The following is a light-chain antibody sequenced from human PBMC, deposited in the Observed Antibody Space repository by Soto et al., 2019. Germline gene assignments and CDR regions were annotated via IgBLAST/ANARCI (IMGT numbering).Light chain of an antibody. CDR2: DAS. J-gene: IGKJ2*01. CDR3: QQSNSYSYT. CDR1: QSISSW. V-gene: IGKV1-5*01. Sequence: DIQMTQSPSTLSASVGDRVTITCRASQSISSWLAWYQQKPGKAPKLLIYDASSLESGVPSRFSGSGSGTEFTLTISSLLPDDCATYYCQQSNSYSYTFGQGTMLEIK.